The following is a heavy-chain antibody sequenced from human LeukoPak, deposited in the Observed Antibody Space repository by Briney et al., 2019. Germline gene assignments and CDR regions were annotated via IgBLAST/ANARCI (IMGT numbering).Heavy chain of an antibody. V-gene: IGHV4-59*01. CDR3: ARVYYSSSYDYWYFDL. CDR1: GGCIRSYY. D-gene: IGHD6-13*01. J-gene: IGHJ2*01. CDR2: IYYSGST. Sequence: SETLSLTCTVSGGCIRSYYWSWIRQPPGKGLEWIGYIYYSGSTNYYPSLKSRVTISVDTSKNQFSLKLSSVTAADTAVYYCARVYYSSSYDYWYFDLWGRGTLVTVSS.